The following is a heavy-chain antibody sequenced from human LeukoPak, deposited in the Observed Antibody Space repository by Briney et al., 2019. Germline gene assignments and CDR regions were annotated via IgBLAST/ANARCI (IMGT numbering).Heavy chain of an antibody. V-gene: IGHV1-46*01. CDR1: GYTFTSYY. D-gene: IGHD3-16*01. J-gene: IGHJ4*02. CDR2: INPSGGST. Sequence: GASVKVSCKASGYTFTSYYMHWVRQAPGQGLEWMGIINPSGGSTSYAQKFQGRVTMTRDTSTSTVYMELSSLRSEDTAVYYCAREFFAYDYVWGSSPLGYWGQGTLVTVSS. CDR3: AREFFAYDYVWGSSPLGY.